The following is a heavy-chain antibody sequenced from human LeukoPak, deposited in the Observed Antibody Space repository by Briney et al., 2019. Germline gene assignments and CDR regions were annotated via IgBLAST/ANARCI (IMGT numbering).Heavy chain of an antibody. Sequence: PGGSLRLSCAASGFTFSSYWMSWVRQAPGKGLEWVANIKQDGSEKYYVDSVKGRFTISRDNAKNTLYLQMNSLRAEDTAVYYCAKAPSAHYYYYMDVWGKGTTVTVSS. CDR2: IKQDGSEK. J-gene: IGHJ6*03. V-gene: IGHV3-7*03. CDR1: GFTFSSYW. CDR3: AKAPSAHYYYYMDV.